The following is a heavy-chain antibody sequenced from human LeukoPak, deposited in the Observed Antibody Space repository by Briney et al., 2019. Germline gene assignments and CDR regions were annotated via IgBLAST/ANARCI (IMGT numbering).Heavy chain of an antibody. J-gene: IGHJ4*02. Sequence: GGSLRLSCAASGLTFKNAWMSWVRQGPGKGLEWVGRIKSKTDGGTADHATPVEGRFTISRDDSKNTLYLRMNSLKTEDTAVYYCTTERGYSGYDNWGQGTLVTVSS. CDR3: TTERGYSGYDN. D-gene: IGHD5-12*01. CDR1: GLTFKNAW. V-gene: IGHV3-15*01. CDR2: IKSKTDGGTA.